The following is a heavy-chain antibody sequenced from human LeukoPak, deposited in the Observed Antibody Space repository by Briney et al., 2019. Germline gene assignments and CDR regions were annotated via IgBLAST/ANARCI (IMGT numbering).Heavy chain of an antibody. V-gene: IGHV3-48*03. J-gene: IGHJ4*02. CDR2: ISSSSSTI. D-gene: IGHD6-13*01. CDR3: ARDRIAAAGKAAGN. Sequence: GGSLRLSCAASGFTFGSYEMNWVRQAPGKGLEGGSYISSSSSTIYYADSVKGRSTISRDNATNSLYLQMNSLRAEDTAVYYCARDRIAAAGKAAGNWGQGTLVTVSS. CDR1: GFTFGSYE.